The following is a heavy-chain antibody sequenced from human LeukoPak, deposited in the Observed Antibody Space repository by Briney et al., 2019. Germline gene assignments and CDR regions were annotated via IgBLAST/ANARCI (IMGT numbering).Heavy chain of an antibody. Sequence: SETLSLTCTVSGGSITSSSYYWGWIRQPPGKGLQWIGSFYYSGSTYYNPSLKSRVSISSDTSKNQFSLELSSVTAADTAVYYCARLKATVSIHAYFDSWGQGTLVTVSS. D-gene: IGHD4-17*01. CDR1: GGSITSSSYY. CDR3: ARLKATVSIHAYFDS. CDR2: FYYSGST. J-gene: IGHJ4*02. V-gene: IGHV4-39*07.